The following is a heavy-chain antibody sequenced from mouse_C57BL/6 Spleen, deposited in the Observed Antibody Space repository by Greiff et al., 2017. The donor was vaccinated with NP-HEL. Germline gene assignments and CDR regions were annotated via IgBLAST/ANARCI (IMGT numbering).Heavy chain of an antibody. CDR3: ARFDYGGRYYAMDC. CDR1: GYTFTSYG. CDR2: IYPRSGNT. Sequence: QVQLQQSGAELARPGASVKLSCKASGYTFTSYGISWVKQRTGQGLEWIGEIYPRSGNTYYNEKFKGKATLTADKSSSTAYMELRSLTSEDSAVYFCARFDYGGRYYAMDCWGQGTSVTVSS. D-gene: IGHD2-4*01. J-gene: IGHJ4*01. V-gene: IGHV1-81*01.